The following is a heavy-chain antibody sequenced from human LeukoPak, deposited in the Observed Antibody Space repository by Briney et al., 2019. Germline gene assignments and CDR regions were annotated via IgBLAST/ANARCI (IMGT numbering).Heavy chain of an antibody. CDR2: ISWNSGSI. D-gene: IGHD2-2*01. J-gene: IGHJ4*02. Sequence: GGSLRLSCAASGFTFDDYAMHWVRQAPGKGLEWVSGISWNSGSIGYADSVKGRFTISRDNAKNSLYLQVNSLRAEDTALYYCAKGGAVVPAAFDYWGQGTLVTVSS. CDR1: GFTFDDYA. V-gene: IGHV3-9*01. CDR3: AKGGAVVPAAFDY.